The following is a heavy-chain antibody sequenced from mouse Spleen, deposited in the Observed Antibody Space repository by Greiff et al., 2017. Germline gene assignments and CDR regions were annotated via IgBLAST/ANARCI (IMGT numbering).Heavy chain of an antibody. CDR2: ISNGGSST. Sequence: EVQLVESGGGLVQPGGSLKLSCTTSGFTFSDYCMYWVRQTPEKRLEWVAYISNGGSSTYYPDTVKGRFTISRDNAKNTLYLQMSRLKSEDTAMYYCARQGYYGNYNAMDYWGQGTSVIVSS. J-gene: IGHJ4*01. CDR1: GFTFSDYC. CDR3: ARQGYYGNYNAMDY. V-gene: IGHV5-12*02. D-gene: IGHD2-1*01.